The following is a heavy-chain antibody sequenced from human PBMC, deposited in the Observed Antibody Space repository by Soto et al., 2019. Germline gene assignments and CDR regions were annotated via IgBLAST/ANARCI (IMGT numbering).Heavy chain of an antibody. D-gene: IGHD3-22*01. J-gene: IGHJ4*02. CDR3: AKDLDYYDSSGYYFDQ. CDR2: ISGDGGST. CDR1: GFTFSRCA. V-gene: IGHV3-23*01. Sequence: GSLRLSCXASGFTFSRCALTWVRQAPGKGLEWVSSISGDGGSTYYADSVKGRFTISRDNSKNTLYLQMNSLRAEDTAVYYCAKDLDYYDSSGYYFDQWGQGTLVTVSS.